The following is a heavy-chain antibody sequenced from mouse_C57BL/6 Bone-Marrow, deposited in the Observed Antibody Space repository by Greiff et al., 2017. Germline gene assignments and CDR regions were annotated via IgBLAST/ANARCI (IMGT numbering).Heavy chain of an antibody. Sequence: VQLQQSGPELVKPGASVKISCKASGYAFSSSWMNWVKQRPGKGLEWIGRIYPGDGDTNYNGKFKGKATLTADISSSTAYMQLSSLTSEDSAVYFCARFLTTYYYFDYWGQGTTLTVSS. J-gene: IGHJ2*01. CDR1: GYAFSSSW. V-gene: IGHV1-82*01. CDR2: IYPGDGDT. D-gene: IGHD5-5*01. CDR3: ARFLTTYYYFDY.